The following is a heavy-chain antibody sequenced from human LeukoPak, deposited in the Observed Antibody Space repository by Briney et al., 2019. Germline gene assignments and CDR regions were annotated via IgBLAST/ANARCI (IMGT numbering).Heavy chain of an antibody. Sequence: SETLSLTCAVYGGSFSGYYWSWIRQPPGKGLEWIGEINHSGSTNYNPSLKSRVTISVDTSKNQFSLKLSSVTAADTAVYYCARDAGTMVRGVIGAFDIWGQGTMVTVSS. J-gene: IGHJ3*02. D-gene: IGHD3-10*01. CDR2: INHSGST. CDR1: GGSFSGYY. CDR3: ARDAGTMVRGVIGAFDI. V-gene: IGHV4-34*01.